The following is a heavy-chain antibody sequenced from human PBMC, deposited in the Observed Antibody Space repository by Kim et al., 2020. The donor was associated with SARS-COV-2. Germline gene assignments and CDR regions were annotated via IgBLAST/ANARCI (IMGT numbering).Heavy chain of an antibody. CDR3: ARDVAPYDYVWGEL. D-gene: IGHD3-16*01. CDR2: INPNSGGT. CDR1: GYTFTGYY. J-gene: IGHJ3*01. Sequence: ASVKVSCKASGYTFTGYYMHWVRQAPGQGLEWMGRINPNSGGTNYAQKFQGRVTMTRDTSISTAYMELSRLRSDDTAVYYCARDVAPYDYVWGELWGQGTMVTVSS. V-gene: IGHV1-2*06.